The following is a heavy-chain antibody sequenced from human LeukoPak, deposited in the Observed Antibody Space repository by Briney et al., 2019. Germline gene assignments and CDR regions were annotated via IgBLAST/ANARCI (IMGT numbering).Heavy chain of an antibody. J-gene: IGHJ4*02. Sequence: GGSLRLSCAASGFSFNGHWMTWVRQAPGKGLEWVANINEDGNGKYYVDSVKGRFTISRDNAKNSLYLQMNSLRAEDTAVYYCARAWYSSSPTPPDYWGQGTLVTVSS. V-gene: IGHV3-7*01. CDR3: ARAWYSSSPTPPDY. CDR2: INEDGNGK. CDR1: GFSFNGHW. D-gene: IGHD6-13*01.